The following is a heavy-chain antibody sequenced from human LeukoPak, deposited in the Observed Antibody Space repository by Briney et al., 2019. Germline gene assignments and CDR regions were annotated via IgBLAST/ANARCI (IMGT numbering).Heavy chain of an antibody. J-gene: IGHJ3*02. Sequence: PSETLSLTCTVSVYSISSGYYWSWIRQPPGKGLEWIGYIYDSGSTNYNPSLKSRVTISVETSKNQFSLKLSSVTAADTSVFYCASLTTADAFDIWGQGTMVTVSS. V-gene: IGHV4-61*01. CDR1: VYSISSGYY. CDR3: ASLTTADAFDI. CDR2: IYDSGST. D-gene: IGHD3-22*01.